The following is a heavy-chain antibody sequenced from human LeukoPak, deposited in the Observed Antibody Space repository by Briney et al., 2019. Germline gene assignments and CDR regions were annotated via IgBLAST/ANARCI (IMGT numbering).Heavy chain of an antibody. Sequence: SETLSLTCAVHGGSFSDSYWNWIRQPPGKGLEWIGEVKHDGRINYNPSLRGRVTISVDTSMNQFSLRLTSVNAADTAVYYCATIYGDFSDFDSWAQGILVTVSS. J-gene: IGHJ4*02. CDR3: ATIYGDFSDFDS. D-gene: IGHD4-17*01. V-gene: IGHV4-34*01. CDR1: GGSFSDSY. CDR2: VKHDGRI.